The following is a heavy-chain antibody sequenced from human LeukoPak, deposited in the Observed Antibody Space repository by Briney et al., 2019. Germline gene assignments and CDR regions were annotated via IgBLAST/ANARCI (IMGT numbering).Heavy chain of an antibody. D-gene: IGHD3-22*01. Sequence: ASVKVSCKASGYTFSDYYMHWVRQAPGQGLEWMGWINPNSGGTNYAQKFQGRVTMTRDTSISTAYMEMSRLTSDDTAVYYCARVLIRRHYETSGYYYDDPWGQGTLVTVSS. V-gene: IGHV1-2*02. J-gene: IGHJ5*02. CDR2: INPNSGGT. CDR3: ARVLIRRHYETSGYYYDDP. CDR1: GYTFSDYY.